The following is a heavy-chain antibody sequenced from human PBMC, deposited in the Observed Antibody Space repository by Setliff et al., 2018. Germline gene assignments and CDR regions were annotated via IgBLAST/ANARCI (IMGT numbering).Heavy chain of an antibody. J-gene: IGHJ4*02. V-gene: IGHV4-59*11. CDR3: ARVRKGYSGYDFGDY. Sequence: SETLSLTCTVSGGSISSHYWSWIRQPPGKGLEWIGSIYYSGSTNYNPSLKSRVTISLDTSRDQFSLKLRSVTAADMAVYYCARVRKGYSGYDFGDYWGQGTLVTVSS. CDR1: GGSISSHY. CDR2: IYYSGST. D-gene: IGHD5-12*01.